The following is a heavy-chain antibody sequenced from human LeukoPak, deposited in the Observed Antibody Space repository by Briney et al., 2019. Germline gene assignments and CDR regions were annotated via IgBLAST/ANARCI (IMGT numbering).Heavy chain of an antibody. J-gene: IGHJ4*02. CDR3: ARDLTVADHFDY. V-gene: IGHV3-21*01. Sequence: GGSLRLSCAASGFTFSSYSMNWVRQAPGKGLEWVSSISSSSSYIYYADSVKGRFTISRDNAKNLLYLQMNSLRAEDTAVYYCARDLTVADHFDYWGQGTLVTVSS. CDR1: GFTFSSYS. CDR2: ISSSSSYI. D-gene: IGHD6-19*01.